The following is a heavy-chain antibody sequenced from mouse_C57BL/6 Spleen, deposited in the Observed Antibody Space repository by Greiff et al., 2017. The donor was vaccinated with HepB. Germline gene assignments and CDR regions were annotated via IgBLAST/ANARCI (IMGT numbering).Heavy chain of an antibody. Sequence: VKLQESGAELVRPGTSVKMSCKASGYTFTNYWIGWAKQRPGHGLEWIGDIYPGGGYTNYNEKFKGKATLTADKSSSTAYMQFSSLTSEDSAIYYCARSLSATGYFDYWGQGTTLTVSS. D-gene: IGHD1-1*01. CDR3: ARSLSATGYFDY. CDR1: GYTFTNYW. J-gene: IGHJ2*01. CDR2: IYPGGGYT. V-gene: IGHV1-63*01.